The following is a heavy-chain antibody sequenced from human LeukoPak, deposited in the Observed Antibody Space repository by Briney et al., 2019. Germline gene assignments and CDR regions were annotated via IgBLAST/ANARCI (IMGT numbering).Heavy chain of an antibody. V-gene: IGHV4-39*07. CDR3: ARYYDSSVSFDY. Sequence: SETLSLTCTVSGGSISSGDYYWSWIRQPPGKGLEWIGSIYYSGSTYYNPSLKSRVTISVDTSKNQFSLKLSSVTAADTAVYYCARYYDSSVSFDYWGQGTLVTVSS. CDR1: GGSISSGDYY. J-gene: IGHJ4*02. CDR2: IYYSGST. D-gene: IGHD3-22*01.